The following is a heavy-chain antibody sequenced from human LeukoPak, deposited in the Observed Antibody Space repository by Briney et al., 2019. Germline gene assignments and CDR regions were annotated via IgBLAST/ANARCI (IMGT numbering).Heavy chain of an antibody. Sequence: ASVKVSCKASGYTFTSYYMHWVRQAPGQGLEWMGIINPSGGSTSYAQKFQSRLTMTRDMSTSTVYMELSSLRSEDTAVYYCARGSRPVYNLLTGKRYFDYWGQGTLLTVSS. J-gene: IGHJ4*02. CDR1: GYTFTSYY. D-gene: IGHD3-9*01. V-gene: IGHV1-46*01. CDR2: INPSGGST. CDR3: ARGSRPVYNLLTGKRYFDY.